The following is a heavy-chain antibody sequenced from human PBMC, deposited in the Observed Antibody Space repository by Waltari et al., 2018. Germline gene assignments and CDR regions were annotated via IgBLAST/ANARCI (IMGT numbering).Heavy chain of an antibody. D-gene: IGHD3-16*01. CDR2: SRNKAISDAT. Sequence: EVQLVESGGGLVQPGGSLKLSCAASGFTFSGSTMPWVRKASGKGLELVCRSRNKAISDATGYAVSVKGRFTISRDDSKNTAYLEMNSLKTEDTAVYYCSTMGETSGYWGQGTLVTVSS. CDR3: STMGETSGY. CDR1: GFTFSGST. J-gene: IGHJ4*02. V-gene: IGHV3-73*02.